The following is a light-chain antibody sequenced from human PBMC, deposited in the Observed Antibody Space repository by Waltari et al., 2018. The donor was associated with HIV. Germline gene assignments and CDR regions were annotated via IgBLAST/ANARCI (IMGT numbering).Light chain of an antibody. Sequence: QAVVTQEPSLTVSPGGTVTLPCASSTGAVTSGNCPYWFQRRPGQAPKTLIYDTTNRHSCTPARFSGSLLGGKAALTLSGAQFEDEADYFCLLSFNGVVVFGGGTTLTVL. V-gene: IGLV7-46*01. CDR3: LLSFNGVVV. CDR2: DTT. J-gene: IGLJ2*01. CDR1: TGAVTSGNC.